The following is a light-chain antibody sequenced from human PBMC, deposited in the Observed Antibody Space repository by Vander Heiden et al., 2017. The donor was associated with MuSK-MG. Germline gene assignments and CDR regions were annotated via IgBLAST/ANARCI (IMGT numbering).Light chain of an antibody. V-gene: IGKV1-39*01. J-gene: IGKJ2*01. Sequence: DIQMTQSPSSLSASVGDRVTIACRASQSISSYLNWYQQKPGKAPKLLIYAASRFQSGVPSRFRGSGSGTDFTLTISRLQPEDFATYYCQQSYSTPSTFGQGTKLEIK. CDR3: QQSYSTPST. CDR2: AAS. CDR1: QSISSY.